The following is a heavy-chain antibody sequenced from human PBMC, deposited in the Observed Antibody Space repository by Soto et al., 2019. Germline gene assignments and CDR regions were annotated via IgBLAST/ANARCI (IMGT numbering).Heavy chain of an antibody. J-gene: IGHJ4*02. D-gene: IGHD3-10*01. Sequence: EVQLLESGGGLVQPGGSLRLSCAASGFTFNNYAMTWVRQAPGKGLEWVSAISGGGDTTSYADSEKGRFTVSRDGSKNTLYLQMGSLRAEDTALYYCAKGRGGSGSLTPRVDFWGQGTLVTVSS. CDR1: GFTFNNYA. V-gene: IGHV3-23*01. CDR2: ISGGGDTT. CDR3: AKGRGGSGSLTPRVDF.